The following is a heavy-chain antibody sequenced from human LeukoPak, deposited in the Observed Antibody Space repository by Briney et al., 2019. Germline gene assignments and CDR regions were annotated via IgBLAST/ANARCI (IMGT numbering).Heavy chain of an antibody. J-gene: IGHJ3*02. V-gene: IGHV3-23*01. CDR1: GFTFSSYA. D-gene: IGHD3-22*01. CDR3: AKPYDSSGYYDAFDI. CDR2: ISGSGGST. Sequence: PGGSLRLSCAASGFTFSSYAMSWVRRAPGKGLEWVSAISGSGGSTYYADSVKGRFTISRDNSKNTLYLQMNSLRAEDTAVYYCAKPYDSSGYYDAFDIWGQGTMVTVSS.